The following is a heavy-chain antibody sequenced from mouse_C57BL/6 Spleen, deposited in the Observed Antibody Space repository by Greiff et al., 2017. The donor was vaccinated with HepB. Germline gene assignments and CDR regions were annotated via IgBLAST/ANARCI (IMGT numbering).Heavy chain of an antibody. Sequence: EVKLMGSGGGLVKPGGSLKLSCAASGFTFSSYAMSWVRQTPEKRLEWVATISDGGSYTYYPDNVKGRFTISRDNAKNNLYLQMSHLKSEDTAMYYCARCSGGAKAMDYWGQGTSVTVSS. CDR1: GFTFSSYA. V-gene: IGHV5-4*03. J-gene: IGHJ4*01. CDR3: ARCSGGAKAMDY. CDR2: ISDGGSYT. D-gene: IGHD1-1*01.